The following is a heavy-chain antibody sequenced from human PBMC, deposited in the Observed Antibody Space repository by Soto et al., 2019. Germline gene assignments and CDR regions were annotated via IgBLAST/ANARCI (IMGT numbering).Heavy chain of an antibody. CDR3: ARNAFGGDCYYAWFDP. J-gene: IGHJ5*02. D-gene: IGHD2-21*02. CDR2: IDWDDDK. V-gene: IGHV2-70*01. CDR1: GFSLSTSGMC. Sequence: SGPTLVNPTQTLTLTCTFSGFSLSTSGMCVSRIRQPPGKALEWLALIDWDDDKYYSTSLKTRLTISKDTSKNQVVLTMTNMDPVDTATYYCARNAFGGDCYYAWFDPWGEGTLVTVSS.